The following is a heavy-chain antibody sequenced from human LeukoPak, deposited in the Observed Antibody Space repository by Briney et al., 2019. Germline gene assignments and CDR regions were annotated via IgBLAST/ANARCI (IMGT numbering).Heavy chain of an antibody. Sequence: GESLKISCKASGYNFTNHWVAWVRQRPGEGLEWMGIIWPDDSDTRYSPSFQGLVTISVDKSIGTAHLQWRSLKASDTALYFCARHPDVPLDLWGQGTLVIVSS. J-gene: IGHJ5*02. CDR1: GYNFTNHW. V-gene: IGHV5-51*01. CDR2: IWPDDSDT. D-gene: IGHD6-6*01. CDR3: ARHPDVPLDL.